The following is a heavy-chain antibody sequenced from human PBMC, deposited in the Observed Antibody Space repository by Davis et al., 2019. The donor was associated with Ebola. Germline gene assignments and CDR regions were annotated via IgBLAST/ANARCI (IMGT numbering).Heavy chain of an antibody. D-gene: IGHD3-22*01. V-gene: IGHV4-34*01. CDR3: ARGPNVYYDPSGNRLDN. CDR2: ITHRGNT. Sequence: SETLSLTCVVSGGSFSAYYWSWVRQPPGKGLEWIGQITHRGNTNYNPALKSRVTMSIGASNKRFSLQLTSVTAADTAVYYCARGPNVYYDPSGNRLDNWGQGTLVSVSS. CDR1: GGSFSAYY. J-gene: IGHJ4*02.